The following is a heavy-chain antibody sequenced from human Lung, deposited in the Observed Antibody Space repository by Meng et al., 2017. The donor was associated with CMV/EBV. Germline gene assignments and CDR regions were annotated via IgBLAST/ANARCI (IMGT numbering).Heavy chain of an antibody. J-gene: IGHJ5*02. CDR1: GGSISSRSYY. Sequence: QLQMQESGPGLVQPSETLSLICTVSGGSISSRSYYWGWIRQPPGKGLEWIGSINYSGSIYQNPSLKSRVTISVDTSKNQFSLKVRSVTAADTAVYYCARGSGSFYNWFDTWGQGTLVTVAS. CDR2: INYSGSI. D-gene: IGHD5-12*01. V-gene: IGHV4-39*07. CDR3: ARGSGSFYNWFDT.